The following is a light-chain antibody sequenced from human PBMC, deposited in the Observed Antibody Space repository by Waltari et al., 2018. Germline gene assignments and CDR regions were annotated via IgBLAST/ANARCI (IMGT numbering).Light chain of an antibody. V-gene: IGKV1-5*03. CDR2: KAS. Sequence: DIQMTQSPPTLSASVGDRVTMSCRASQSITTWLAWFQQTPGKAPKLLIYKASHLHSGVPSRFSGSGSGTEFTLTIDNLQADDVATYYCQQYNTADRTFGQGTREEI. CDR1: QSITTW. CDR3: QQYNTADRT. J-gene: IGKJ1*01.